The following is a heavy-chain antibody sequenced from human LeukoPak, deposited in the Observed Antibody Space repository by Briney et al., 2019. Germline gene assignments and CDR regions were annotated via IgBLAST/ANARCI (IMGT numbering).Heavy chain of an antibody. V-gene: IGHV1-69*13. J-gene: IGHJ5*02. Sequence: WASVKVSCKASGGTFSSYAISWVRQAPGQGLEWMGGIIPIFGTANYAQKFQGRVTITADESTSTAYMELSSLRSEDTAVYYCARDQGCSSTSCQTYNWFDPWGREPWSPSPQ. CDR2: IIPIFGTA. CDR1: GGTFSSYA. D-gene: IGHD2-2*01. CDR3: ARDQGCSSTSCQTYNWFDP.